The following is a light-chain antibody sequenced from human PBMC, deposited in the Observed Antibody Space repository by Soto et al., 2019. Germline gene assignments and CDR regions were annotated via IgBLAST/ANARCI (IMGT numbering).Light chain of an antibody. J-gene: IGKJ3*01. CDR3: QQSFT. Sequence: DIQMTQSPSTLSASVGDRVTITCRASQSISSWLAWYQQKPGKAPKLLIYKASTLESGVPSRFSGSGSGTEFTLTLSSLQPDDFSHYYCQQSFTFGRGTKVDIK. CDR2: KAS. V-gene: IGKV1-5*03. CDR1: QSISSW.